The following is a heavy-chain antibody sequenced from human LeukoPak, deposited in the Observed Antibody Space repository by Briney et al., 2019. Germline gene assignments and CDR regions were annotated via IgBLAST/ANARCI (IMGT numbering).Heavy chain of an antibody. CDR1: GYXFTSYW. CDR3: ARLPDCSGGSCSLDY. J-gene: IGHJ4*02. D-gene: IGHD2-15*01. CDR2: IDPSDSYT. V-gene: IGHV5-10-1*01. Sequence: GESLKISCNGSGYXFTSYWISWVRQMPGKGLEWMGRIDPSDSYTNYSPSFQGHVTISADKSISTAYLQWSSLKASDTAMYYCARLPDCSGGSCSLDYWGQGTLVTVSS.